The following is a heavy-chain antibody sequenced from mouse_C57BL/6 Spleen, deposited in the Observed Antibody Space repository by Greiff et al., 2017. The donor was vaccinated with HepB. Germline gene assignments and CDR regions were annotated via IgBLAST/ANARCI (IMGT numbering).Heavy chain of an antibody. D-gene: IGHD1-1*01. Sequence: QVQLKESGPGILQPSQTLSLTCSFSGFSLSTFGMGVGWIRQPSGKGLEWLAHIWWDDDKYYNPALKSRLTISKDTSKNQVFLKIANVDTADTATYYCARMEYYGSSAWFAYWGQGTLVTVSA. CDR2: IWWDDDK. CDR3: ARMEYYGSSAWFAY. CDR1: GFSLSTFGMG. J-gene: IGHJ3*01. V-gene: IGHV8-8*01.